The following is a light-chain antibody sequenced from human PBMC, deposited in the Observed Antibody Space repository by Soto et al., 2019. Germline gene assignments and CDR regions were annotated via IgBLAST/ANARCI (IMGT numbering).Light chain of an antibody. V-gene: IGKV4-1*01. CDR2: WAS. Sequence: DIVMTQSPDSLAVSLGERATINCKSSQSVLYSSSNRNYLAWYQQKPGQTPKLLISWASTRESGVPDRFSGSGSGTDFTLTISSLQAEDVAVYYCQQYYSTPPTFGQGTKVDI. J-gene: IGKJ1*01. CDR1: QSVLYSSSNRNY. CDR3: QQYYSTPPT.